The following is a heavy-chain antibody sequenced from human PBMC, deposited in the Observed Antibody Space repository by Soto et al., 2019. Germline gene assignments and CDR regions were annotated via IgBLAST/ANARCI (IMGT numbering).Heavy chain of an antibody. V-gene: IGHV1-69*01. CDR2: IIPIFGTA. CDR1: GGTFSSYA. CDR3: ARDEQQLVSLYYYYYGMDV. Sequence: QVQLVQSGAEVKKPGSSAKVSCKASGGTFSSYAISWVRQAPGQGLEWMGGIIPIFGTANYAQKFQGRVTITADESTSTAYMELSSLRSEDTAVYYCARDEQQLVSLYYYYYGMDVWGQGTTVTVSS. J-gene: IGHJ6*02. D-gene: IGHD6-13*01.